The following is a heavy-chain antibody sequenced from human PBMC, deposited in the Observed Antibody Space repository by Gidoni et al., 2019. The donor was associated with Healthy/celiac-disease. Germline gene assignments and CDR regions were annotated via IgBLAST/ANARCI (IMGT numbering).Heavy chain of an antibody. J-gene: IGHJ4*02. D-gene: IGHD6-19*01. CDR1: GFPFSSYS. CDR3: ARDPQSAGSYFDY. Sequence: EVQLVESGGGLVKPGGSLRLSCAASGFPFSSYSMNWVRQAPGKGLEWVSSISSSSSYIYYADSVKGRFTISRDNAKNSLYLQMNSLRAEDTAVYYCARDPQSAGSYFDYWGQGTLVTVSS. CDR2: ISSSSSYI. V-gene: IGHV3-21*01.